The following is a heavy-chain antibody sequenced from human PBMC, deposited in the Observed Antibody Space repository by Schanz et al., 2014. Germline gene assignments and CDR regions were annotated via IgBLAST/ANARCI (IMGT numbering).Heavy chain of an antibody. V-gene: IGHV1-46*01. D-gene: IGHD3-10*01. CDR2: INPSGGST. CDR1: GYTFTSYD. CDR3: VRDAGWAFGDYHGMDV. Sequence: QVQLVQSAPEVKKPGASVKVSCKASGYTFTSYDINWVRQATGQGLEWMGIINPSGGSTSYAQKFQGRVTMTRDTSTSTVYMELSSLRSEDTAVYYCVRDAGWAFGDYHGMDVWGQGTSVTVSS. J-gene: IGHJ6*02.